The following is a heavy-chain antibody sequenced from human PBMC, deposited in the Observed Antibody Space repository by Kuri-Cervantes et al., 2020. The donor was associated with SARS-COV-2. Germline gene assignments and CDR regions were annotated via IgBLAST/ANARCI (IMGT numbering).Heavy chain of an antibody. Sequence: SVKVSCKAFGGTFSSYAISWVRQAPGQGLEWMGGIIPIFGTANYAQKFQGRVTITTDESTSTAYMELSSLRSEDTAVYYCARDGSGSYTAKPAYFDYWGQGTLVTVSS. CDR2: IIPIFGTA. J-gene: IGHJ4*02. D-gene: IGHD1-26*01. CDR1: GGTFSSYA. CDR3: ARDGSGSYTAKPAYFDY. V-gene: IGHV1-69*05.